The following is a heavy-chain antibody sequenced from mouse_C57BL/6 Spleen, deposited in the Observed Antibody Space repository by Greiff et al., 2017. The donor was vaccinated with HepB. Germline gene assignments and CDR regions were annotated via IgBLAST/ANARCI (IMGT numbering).Heavy chain of an antibody. D-gene: IGHD1-1*01. J-gene: IGHJ3*01. CDR3: ARHGYYGSSAWFAY. Sequence: EVHLVESGGDLVKPGGSLKLSCAASGFTFSSYGMSWVRQTPDKRLEWVATISSGGSYTYYPDSVKGRFTISRDNAKNTLYLQMSSLKSEDTAMYYCARHGYYGSSAWFAYWGQGTLVTVSA. CDR2: ISSGGSYT. CDR1: GFTFSSYG. V-gene: IGHV5-6*01.